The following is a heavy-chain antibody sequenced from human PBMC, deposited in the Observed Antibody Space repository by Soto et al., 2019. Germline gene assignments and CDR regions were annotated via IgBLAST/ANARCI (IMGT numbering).Heavy chain of an antibody. Sequence: EVQLLESGGGLVQPGGSLRLSCAGSGFTFSSQGMAWIRLAPGKGLGWVSAISGSGEHTYYADNVKGRFTISRDNSNNILYLQINSLRGEDTALYHCASRPGFDPYYFDYWGQGTLVTVSS. V-gene: IGHV3-23*01. CDR3: ASRPGFDPYYFDY. CDR1: GFTFSSQG. J-gene: IGHJ4*02. CDR2: ISGSGEHT.